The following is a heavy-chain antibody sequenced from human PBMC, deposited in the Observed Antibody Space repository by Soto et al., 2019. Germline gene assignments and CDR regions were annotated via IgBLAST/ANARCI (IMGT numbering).Heavy chain of an antibody. CDR3: ARLEQQLVAELDY. V-gene: IGHV5-51*01. Sequence: PGESLKISCNGSGYIFTSYWIGWVRQMPGKGLEWMGIIYPGDSDTRYSPPFQGQVTISADKSISTAYLQWSSLKASDTAMYYCARLEQQLVAELDYWGQGTLVTVSS. D-gene: IGHD6-13*01. J-gene: IGHJ4*02. CDR2: IYPGDSDT. CDR1: GYIFTSYW.